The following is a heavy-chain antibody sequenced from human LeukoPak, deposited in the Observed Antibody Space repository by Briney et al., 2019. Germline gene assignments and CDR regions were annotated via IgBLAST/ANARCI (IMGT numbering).Heavy chain of an antibody. V-gene: IGHV4-39*01. J-gene: IGHJ4*02. CDR3: VRGSTLRHYQY. D-gene: IGHD3-16*01. Sequence: SETLSLTCTVSGGSISTSTYYWGWIRRPPGKGLEWIGSIYYSGTTYYNPSLKSRVTVSVDTSKNQFSLNLSSVTAADSAVYYCVRGSTLRHYQYWGQGTLVTVPS. CDR1: GGSISTSTYY. CDR2: IYYSGTT.